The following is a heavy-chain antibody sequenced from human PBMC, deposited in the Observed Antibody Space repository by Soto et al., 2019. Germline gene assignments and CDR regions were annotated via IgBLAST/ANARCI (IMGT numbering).Heavy chain of an antibody. CDR3: AKRDSTGYYYFNY. D-gene: IGHD3-22*01. J-gene: IGHJ4*02. V-gene: IGHV3-23*01. CDR1: GFTLRSYA. CDR2: IGGSSDST. Sequence: GGSLRLSCAASGFTLRSYALSWVRQPPWKVLEWVSGIGGSSDSTFYAHSVKGRFTISRDNSKDTLYLQMNSLRAEDTAVYYCAKRDSTGYYYFNYWGQGT.